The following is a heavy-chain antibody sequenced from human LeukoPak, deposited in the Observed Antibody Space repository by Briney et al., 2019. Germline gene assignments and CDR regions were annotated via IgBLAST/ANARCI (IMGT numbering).Heavy chain of an antibody. CDR1: GGSIRSHN. J-gene: IGHJ4*02. Sequence: SETLSLTCTVSGGSIRSHNWNWIRQTPGKGLEWIGYVSYSGSTNNNPSLKSRVTISVDTSKSQFSLKLTSVTAADTAVYYCARFNVRGVIMGAFDYWGQGTLVTVSS. V-gene: IGHV4-59*11. CDR2: VSYSGST. CDR3: ARFNVRGVIMGAFDY. D-gene: IGHD3-10*01.